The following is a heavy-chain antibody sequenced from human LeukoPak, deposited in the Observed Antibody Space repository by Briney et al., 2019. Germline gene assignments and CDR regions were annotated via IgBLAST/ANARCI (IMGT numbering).Heavy chain of an antibody. CDR3: TTRGRITMVRGVFDY. CDR1: GSTFSNAW. D-gene: IGHD3-10*01. Sequence: PGGSLRLSCAASGSTFSNAWMSWVRQAPGKGLEWVGRIKSKTDGGTTDYAAPVKGRFTISRDDSKNTLYLQMNSLKTEDTAVYYCTTRGRITMVRGVFDYWGQGTLVTVSS. V-gene: IGHV3-15*01. J-gene: IGHJ4*02. CDR2: IKSKTDGGTT.